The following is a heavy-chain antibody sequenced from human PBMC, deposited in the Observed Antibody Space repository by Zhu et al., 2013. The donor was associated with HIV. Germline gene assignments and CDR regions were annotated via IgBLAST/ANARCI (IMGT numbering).Heavy chain of an antibody. CDR1: GFTFSSYG. CDR2: VDYDGGRE. V-gene: IGHV3-33*01. CDR3: ARHREIYISDWYKDAFDI. D-gene: IGHD6-19*01. J-gene: IGHJ3*02. Sequence: VQLVESGGGVVQPGRSLRLSCAASGFTFSSYGMHWVRQAPGKGLEWVAGVDYDGGREYHADSVKGRFTISRDISKSTLYLQMNNLRDEDTAVYYCARHREIYISDWYKDAFDIWGQGTMVTVSS.